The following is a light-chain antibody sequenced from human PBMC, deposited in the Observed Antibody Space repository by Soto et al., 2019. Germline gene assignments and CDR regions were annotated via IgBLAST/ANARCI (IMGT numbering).Light chain of an antibody. CDR3: VLNLGSGIWV. CDR1: SGSVSTNYY. J-gene: IGLJ3*02. V-gene: IGLV8-61*01. CDR2: NTN. Sequence: QTVVTQEPSFSVSPGGTVTLTCGWSSGSVSTNYYPSWYQQTPGQAPRTLIYNTNTRSSGVPDRFSGSILGNKAALTITGARADYESNYYFVLNLGSGIWVFGGGT.